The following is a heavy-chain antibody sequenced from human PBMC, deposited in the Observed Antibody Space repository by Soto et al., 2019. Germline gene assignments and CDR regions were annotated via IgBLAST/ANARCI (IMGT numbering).Heavy chain of an antibody. J-gene: IGHJ4*02. Sequence: GGSLRLSCAASGFTFSSYAMHWVRQAPGKGLEWVAVISYDGSNKYYADSVKGRFTISRDNSKNTLYLQMNSLRAEDTAVYYCAREVDYGGLYFDYWGQGTLVTVSS. V-gene: IGHV3-30-3*01. CDR2: ISYDGSNK. CDR1: GFTFSSYA. CDR3: AREVDYGGLYFDY. D-gene: IGHD4-17*01.